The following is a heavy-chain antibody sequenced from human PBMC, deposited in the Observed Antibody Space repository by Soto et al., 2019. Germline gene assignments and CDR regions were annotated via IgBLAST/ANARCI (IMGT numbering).Heavy chain of an antibody. CDR2: IYYRGNT. CDR3: ARHPGYYDILTGYTTYYFDY. D-gene: IGHD3-9*01. Sequence: SETLSLTCTVSGGSIGTYYWSWIRQPPGKGLEWIGYIYYRGNTDYNPSLKSRVTISLDTPKNQFSLKLSSVTAADTAVYYCARHPGYYDILTGYTTYYFDYWGQGILFTFSS. J-gene: IGHJ4*02. CDR1: GGSIGTYY. V-gene: IGHV4-59*08.